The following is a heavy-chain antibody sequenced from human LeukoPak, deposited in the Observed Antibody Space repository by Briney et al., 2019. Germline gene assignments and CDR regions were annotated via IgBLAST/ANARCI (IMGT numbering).Heavy chain of an antibody. CDR3: ARRQDSGNYYNTLDY. CDR2: ISSSGSTI. J-gene: IGHJ4*02. D-gene: IGHD3-10*01. CDR1: GFTFSSYE. V-gene: IGHV3-48*03. Sequence: PGGSLRLSCAASGFTFSSYEMNWVRQAPGKGLEWVSYISSSGSTIYYADSVKGRFTISRDNSKNTLYLQMNSLRAEDTAVYYCARRQDSGNYYNTLDYWGQGTLVTISS.